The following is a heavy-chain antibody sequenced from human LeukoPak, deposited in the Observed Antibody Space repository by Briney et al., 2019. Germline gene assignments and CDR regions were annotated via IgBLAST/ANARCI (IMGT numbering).Heavy chain of an antibody. CDR3: ARGGTDSSDYYWGFYYFDY. D-gene: IGHD3-22*01. CDR1: GGSISSSTYY. Sequence: PSETLSLTRTVSGGSISSSTYYWGWIRQPPGKGLEWIGSIYYSGSTSYNPSLKSRVTISVDTSKNQFSLRLSSVTAADTAVYYCARGGTDSSDYYWGFYYFDYWGRGTLVTVSS. CDR2: IYYSGST. J-gene: IGHJ4*02. V-gene: IGHV4-39*01.